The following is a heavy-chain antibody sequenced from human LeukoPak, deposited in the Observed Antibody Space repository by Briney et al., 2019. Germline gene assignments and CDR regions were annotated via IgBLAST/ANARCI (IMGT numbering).Heavy chain of an antibody. CDR3: ARDRWELESRGNWFDP. D-gene: IGHD1-26*01. CDR1: GFTFSSYA. CDR2: ISYDGSNK. J-gene: IGHJ5*02. Sequence: GGSLRLSCAASGFTFSSYAMHWVRQAPGKGLEGGAVISYDGSNKYYADSVKGRFTISRDNSKNTLYLQMNSLRAEDTAVYYCARDRWELESRGNWFDPWGQGTLVTVSS. V-gene: IGHV3-30*01.